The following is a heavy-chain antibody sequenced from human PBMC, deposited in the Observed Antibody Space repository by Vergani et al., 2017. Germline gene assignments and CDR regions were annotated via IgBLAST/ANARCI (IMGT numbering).Heavy chain of an antibody. V-gene: IGHV1-46*03. CDR3: TRGSSSDY. CDR2: INPSGGGA. D-gene: IGHD6-6*01. Sequence: QVQLVQSGAEVRKPGASAKVSCKASGYIFSSYYMSWVRQAPGQGLEWVGIINPSGGGARYAQKFQGRVTMTRDTSTNTFYMELSSLRSDDTAVYYCTRGSSSDYWGQGTLVTVSS. J-gene: IGHJ4*02. CDR1: GYIFSSYY.